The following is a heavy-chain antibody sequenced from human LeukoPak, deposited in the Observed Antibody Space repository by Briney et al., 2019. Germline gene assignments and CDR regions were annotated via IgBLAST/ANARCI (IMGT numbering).Heavy chain of an antibody. CDR3: ARGYSGSYYGY. CDR2: INSDGSST. J-gene: IGHJ4*02. D-gene: IGHD1-26*01. CDR1: GFTFSSYW. V-gene: IGHV3-74*01. Sequence: GGSLRLSCAASGFTFSSYWMHWVRQAPGKGLVWVSRINSDGSSTSYADSVKGRFTISRDNAKNTLYLQMNSLRAEDTAVYYCARGYSGSYYGYWDQGTLVTVSS.